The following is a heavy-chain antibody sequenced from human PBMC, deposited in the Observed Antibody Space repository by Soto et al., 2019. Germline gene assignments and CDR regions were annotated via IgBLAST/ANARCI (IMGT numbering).Heavy chain of an antibody. CDR1: GFSVNMNY. CDR2: LHGDGST. CDR3: AKDLEADYYDSSGYPAPFDY. D-gene: IGHD3-22*01. Sequence: GGSLRLSCTASGFSVNMNYMSWVRQAPGKGLEWVSVLHGDGSTYYAQSVKGRFTISRDNAKNTLALQMNSLRAEDTAVYYCAKDLEADYYDSSGYPAPFDYWGQGTLVTVSS. J-gene: IGHJ4*02. V-gene: IGHV3-53*01.